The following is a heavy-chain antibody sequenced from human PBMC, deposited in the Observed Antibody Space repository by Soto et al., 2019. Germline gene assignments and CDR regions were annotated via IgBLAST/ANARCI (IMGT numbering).Heavy chain of an antibody. V-gene: IGHV3-73*02. Sequence: EVQLVESGGGLVQPGGSLKLSCAASGFTFSGSAMHWVRQASGKGLEWVGRIRSKANNYATVYAASVKGRFTISRDDSRTTAHLQMNSLNTDDTAVYYCARHALQYCGGDCYLLPYFDLWGRGTLVTVSS. CDR3: ARHALQYCGGDCYLLPYFDL. J-gene: IGHJ2*01. CDR1: GFTFSGSA. CDR2: IRSKANNYAT. D-gene: IGHD2-21*02.